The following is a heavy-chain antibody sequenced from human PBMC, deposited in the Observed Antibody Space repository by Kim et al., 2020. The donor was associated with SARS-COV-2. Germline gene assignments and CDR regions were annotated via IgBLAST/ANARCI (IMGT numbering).Heavy chain of an antibody. CDR1: GFTFSSYA. J-gene: IGHJ4*02. V-gene: IGHV3-64D*06. D-gene: IGHD3-10*01. Sequence: GGSLRLSCSASGFTFSSYAMHWVRQAPGKGLEYVTAISSNGGSTYYADSVKGRFTISRDNSKNTLYLQMSSLRAEDTAVYYCVKGGWVRGVIAPFDYWGQGTLVTVSS. CDR2: ISSNGGST. CDR3: VKGGWVRGVIAPFDY.